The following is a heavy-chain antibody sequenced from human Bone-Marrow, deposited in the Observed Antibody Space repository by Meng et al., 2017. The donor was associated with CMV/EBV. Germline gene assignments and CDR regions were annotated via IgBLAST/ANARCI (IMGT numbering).Heavy chain of an antibody. V-gene: IGHV3-21*01. CDR1: GFTFSSYG. Sequence: GESLKISCAASGFTFSSYGMHWVRQAPGKGLEWVSSISSSSSYIYYADSVKGRFTISRDNAKNSLYLQMNSLRAEDTAVYYCARGGYYYYGMDVWGQGTTVTVSS. CDR3: ARGGYYYYGMDV. J-gene: IGHJ6*02. CDR2: ISSSSSYI.